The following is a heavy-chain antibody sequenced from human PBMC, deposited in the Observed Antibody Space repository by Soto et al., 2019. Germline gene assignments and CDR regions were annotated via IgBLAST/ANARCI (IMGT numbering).Heavy chain of an antibody. Sequence: GGSLRLSCAASGFTFSDYYISWIRQAPGKGLEWVSYISSSGSTIYYADSVKGRFTISRDNAKNSLYLQMNSLRAEDTAVYYCARDNLGYCSSTSCYIVGWFDPWGQGTLVNGSS. CDR3: ARDNLGYCSSTSCYIVGWFDP. V-gene: IGHV3-11*01. CDR2: ISSSGSTI. J-gene: IGHJ5*02. CDR1: GFTFSDYY. D-gene: IGHD2-2*02.